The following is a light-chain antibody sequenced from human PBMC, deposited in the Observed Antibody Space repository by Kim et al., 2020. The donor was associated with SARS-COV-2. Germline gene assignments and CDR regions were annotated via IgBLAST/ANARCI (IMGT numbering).Light chain of an antibody. CDR1: QHVGTF. CDR2: DTF. J-gene: IGKJ4*01. V-gene: IGKV3-11*01. Sequence: LVPGVRATLSCRASQHVGTFLAWYQQKPGQAPSLLIYDTFNRATGIPARFSGSGSGTDFTLTISSLEPEDFAVYYCQQRSQWPLTFGGGTKVDIK. CDR3: QQRSQWPLT.